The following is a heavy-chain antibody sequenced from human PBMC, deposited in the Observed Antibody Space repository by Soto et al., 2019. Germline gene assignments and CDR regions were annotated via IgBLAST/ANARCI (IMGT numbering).Heavy chain of an antibody. CDR3: TRDRRGSWSPPYYYYGMDV. CDR1: GCTFGDYA. Sequence: GVSLRLSCTASGCTFGDYAMSWFRQAPGKGLEWVGFIRSKAYGGTTEYAASVKGRFTISRDDSKSIAYLQMNSLKTEDTAVYHCTRDRRGSWSPPYYYYGMDVWGQGTTVTVSS. V-gene: IGHV3-49*03. CDR2: IRSKAYGGTT. D-gene: IGHD6-13*01. J-gene: IGHJ6*02.